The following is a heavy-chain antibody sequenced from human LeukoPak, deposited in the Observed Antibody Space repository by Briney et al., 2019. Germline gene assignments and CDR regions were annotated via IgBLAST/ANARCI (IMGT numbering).Heavy chain of an antibody. CDR3: AALRSDTVFDY. CDR2: ISGSGGRT. Sequence: GGSLRLSCSVSGFTVAANYMTWVRQAPGKGLEWVSTISGSGGRTYYADSVKGRFTISRDNSKNTVYLQMNSLRAEDTAVYYCAALRSDTVFDYWGQGTLVTVSS. CDR1: GFTVAANY. V-gene: IGHV3-23*01. J-gene: IGHJ4*02.